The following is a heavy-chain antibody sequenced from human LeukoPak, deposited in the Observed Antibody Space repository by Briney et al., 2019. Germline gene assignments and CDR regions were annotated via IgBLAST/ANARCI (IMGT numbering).Heavy chain of an antibody. Sequence: SETLSLTCGVYGGSFSGDYWSWIRQPPGKGLEWIGYIYYSGSTNYNPSLKSRVTISVDTSKNQFSLKLSSVTAADTAVYYCARSRSAGYSYGYYCDYWGQGTLVTVSS. J-gene: IGHJ4*02. CDR3: ARSRSAGYSYGYYCDY. D-gene: IGHD5-18*01. CDR2: IYYSGST. CDR1: GGSFSGDY. V-gene: IGHV4-59*01.